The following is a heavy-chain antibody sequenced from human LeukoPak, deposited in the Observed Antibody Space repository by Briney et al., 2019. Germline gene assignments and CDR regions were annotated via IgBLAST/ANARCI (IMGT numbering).Heavy chain of an antibody. CDR2: IYYSGST. D-gene: IGHD5-18*01. V-gene: IGHV4-39*07. J-gene: IGHJ6*03. CDR3: ARADCGYNYGPCNYYMDV. CDR1: GGSISSSSYY. Sequence: KPSETLSLTCTVSGGSISSSSYYWGWIRQPPGKGLEWIGSIYYSGSTYYNPSLKSRVTISVDTSKNQFSLKLSSVTAADTAVYYCARADCGYNYGPCNYYMDVWGKGTTVIISS.